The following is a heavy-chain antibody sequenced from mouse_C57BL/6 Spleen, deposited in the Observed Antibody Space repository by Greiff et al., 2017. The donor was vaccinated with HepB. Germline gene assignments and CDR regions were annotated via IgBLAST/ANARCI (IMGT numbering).Heavy chain of an antibody. CDR1: GYSFTGYY. CDR3: AGGWLLRFAY. D-gene: IGHD2-3*01. J-gene: IGHJ3*01. V-gene: IGHV1-42*01. Sequence: VQLQQSGPELVKPGASVKISCKASGYSFTGYYMNWVKQSPEKSLEWIGEINPSTGGTTYNQKFKAKATLTVDKSSSTAYMQLKSLTSEDSAVYYCAGGWLLRFAYWGQGTLGTVSA. CDR2: INPSTGGT.